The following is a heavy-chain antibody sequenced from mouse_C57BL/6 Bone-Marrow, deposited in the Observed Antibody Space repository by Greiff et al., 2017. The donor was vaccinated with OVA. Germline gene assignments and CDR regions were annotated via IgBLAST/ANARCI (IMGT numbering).Heavy chain of an antibody. CDR2: INPNNGGT. CDR1: GYTFTDYN. J-gene: IGHJ3*01. D-gene: IGHD2-1*01. Sequence: EVQLVESGPELVKPGASVKIPCKASGYTFTDYNMDWVKQSHGKSLEWIGDINPNNGGTIYNQKFKGKATLTVDKSSSTAYMELRSLTSEDTAVYYCASHYGNYLAWFAYWGQGTLVTVSA. CDR3: ASHYGNYLAWFAY. V-gene: IGHV1-18*01.